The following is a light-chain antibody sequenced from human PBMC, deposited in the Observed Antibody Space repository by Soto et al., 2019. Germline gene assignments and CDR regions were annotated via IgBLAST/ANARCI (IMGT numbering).Light chain of an antibody. CDR1: SSDVGGYNH. V-gene: IGLV2-14*01. CDR3: SSYTSSSTYV. CDR2: EVT. J-gene: IGLJ1*01. Sequence: QSALTQPASVSGSPGQSITISCTGTSSDVGGYNHVSWFQQHPGKAPELMIYEVTNRPSGVSNRFSGSKSGNTASLTISGLQAEDEADYYCSSYTSSSTYVFGTGTKVTVL.